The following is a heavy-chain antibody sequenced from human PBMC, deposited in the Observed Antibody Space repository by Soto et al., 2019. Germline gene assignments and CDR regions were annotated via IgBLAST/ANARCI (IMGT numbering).Heavy chain of an antibody. CDR1: GFTFSSYG. J-gene: IGHJ6*02. CDR3: AKDISSGWENYYYYGMDV. V-gene: IGHV3-30*18. Sequence: GGSLRLSCAASGFTFSSYGMHWVRQAPGKGLEWVAVISYDGSNKYYADSVKGRFTISRDNSKNTLYLQMNSLRAEDTAVYYCAKDISSGWENYYYYGMDVWGQGTTVTVSS. CDR2: ISYDGSNK. D-gene: IGHD6-19*01.